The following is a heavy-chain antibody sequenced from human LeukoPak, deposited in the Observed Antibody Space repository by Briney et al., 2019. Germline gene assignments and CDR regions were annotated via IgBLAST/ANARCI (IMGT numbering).Heavy chain of an antibody. J-gene: IGHJ4*02. CDR1: GGSISSYY. D-gene: IGHD3-22*01. CDR2: IYYSGST. Sequence: PSETLSLTCTVSGGSISSYYWSWIRQPPGKGLKWIGYIYYSGSTNYNPSLKSRVTISVDTSKNQFSLKLSSVTAADTAVYYCATTYYYDSSGYYKDSLDFDYWGQGTLVTVSS. CDR3: ATTYYYDSSGYYKDSLDFDY. V-gene: IGHV4-59*01.